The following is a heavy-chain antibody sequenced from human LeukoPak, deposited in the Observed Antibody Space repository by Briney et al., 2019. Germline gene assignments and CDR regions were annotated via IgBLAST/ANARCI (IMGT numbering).Heavy chain of an antibody. CDR2: IYYSGIT. J-gene: IGHJ6*03. Sequence: PSETLSLTCTVSGGSINPYYWSWIRQSPGKGLEWIGYIYYSGITDYNPSLKSLVTMSIDTSKKQFSLKLTSVTAADTAVYLCARGGNHYYYYMDVWGKGTRVTVSS. V-gene: IGHV4-59*01. CDR1: GGSINPYY. CDR3: ARGGNHYYYYMDV. D-gene: IGHD4-23*01.